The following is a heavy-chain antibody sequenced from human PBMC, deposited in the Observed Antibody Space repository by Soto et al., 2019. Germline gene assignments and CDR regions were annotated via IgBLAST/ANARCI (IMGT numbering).Heavy chain of an antibody. CDR3: ARDYRATSLDAFDI. V-gene: IGHV4-59*01. D-gene: IGHD1-26*01. J-gene: IGHJ3*02. CDR2: IYYSGST. Sequence: SETLSLTCTVSGGSISSYYWSWIRQPPGKGLEWIGYIYYSGSTNYNPSLKSRVTISVDTSKNQFSLKLSSVTAADTAVYYCARDYRATSLDAFDIWGQGTMVTVSS. CDR1: GGSISSYY.